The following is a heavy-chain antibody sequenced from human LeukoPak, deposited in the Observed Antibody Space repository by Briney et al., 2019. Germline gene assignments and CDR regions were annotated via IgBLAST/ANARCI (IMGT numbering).Heavy chain of an antibody. D-gene: IGHD2-15*01. Sequence: ASVKVSCKASGYTFTGYYMHWVRQAPGQGLEWMGWINPNSGGTNYAQKFQGRVTMTRDTSISTAYMELSRLRSDDTAVYYCARGVVAATEYYYYYYMDVWGKGTTVTVSS. CDR1: GYTFTGYY. V-gene: IGHV1-2*02. CDR2: INPNSGGT. J-gene: IGHJ6*03. CDR3: ARGVVAATEYYYYYYMDV.